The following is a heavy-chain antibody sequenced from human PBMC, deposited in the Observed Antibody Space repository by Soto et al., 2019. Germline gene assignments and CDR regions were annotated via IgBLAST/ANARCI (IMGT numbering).Heavy chain of an antibody. CDR1: GFTFSSYA. CDR3: ARVKESRSTKCYARDAFDF. CDR2: ISGRGGST. Sequence: GGSLRLSCVASGFTFSSYAMCWVRQDPWKGLEWVSAISGRGGSTSYADFVKGRFTISRDNSKNTLYLQMNSLRAEDTAVYYCARVKESRSTKCYARDAFDFWGQGTGVTVSS. V-gene: IGHV3-23*01. J-gene: IGHJ3*01. D-gene: IGHD2-2*01.